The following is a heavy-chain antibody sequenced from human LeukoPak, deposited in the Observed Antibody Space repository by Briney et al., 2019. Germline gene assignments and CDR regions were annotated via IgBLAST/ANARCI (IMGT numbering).Heavy chain of an antibody. V-gene: IGHV3-21*01. CDR3: AKEVENSSGWYSHFDY. D-gene: IGHD6-19*01. Sequence: GGSLRLSCAASGFTFSSYAMNWVRQAPGKGLEWVSSISSFSSYIYYADSVKGRFTISRDNAKNSLYLQMNSLRAEDTAVYYCAKEVENSSGWYSHFDYWGQGTLVTVSS. CDR2: ISSFSSYI. J-gene: IGHJ4*02. CDR1: GFTFSSYA.